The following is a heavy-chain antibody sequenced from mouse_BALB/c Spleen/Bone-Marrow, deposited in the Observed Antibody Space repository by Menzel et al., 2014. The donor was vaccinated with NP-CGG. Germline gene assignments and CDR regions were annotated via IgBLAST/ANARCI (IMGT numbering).Heavy chain of an antibody. V-gene: IGHV2-9*02. CDR1: GFSLTSYG. CDR3: AREYYGNGYAMDY. Sequence: VMLVESGPGLVAPSQSLSITCTVSGFSLTSYGVHWVRQPPGKGLEWLGVIWAGGSTNYNSALMSRLSISKDNSKSQVFLKMNSLQTDDTAMYCCAREYYGNGYAMDYWGQGTSVTVSS. D-gene: IGHD2-1*01. CDR2: IWAGGST. J-gene: IGHJ4*01.